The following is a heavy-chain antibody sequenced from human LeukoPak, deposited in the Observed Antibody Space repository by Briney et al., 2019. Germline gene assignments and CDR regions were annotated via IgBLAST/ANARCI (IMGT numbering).Heavy chain of an antibody. V-gene: IGHV5-51*01. CDR1: GYSFTSYW. D-gene: IGHD6-13*01. J-gene: IGHJ6*02. CDR2: IYPGDSDT. Sequence: GESLKISCKGSGYSFTSYWIGWVRQMPGKGLEWMGIIYPGDSDTRYSPSFQGQVTISADKSISTAYLQWSSLKASDTAMYYCARHEVAAAGSYYYGMDVWGQGTTVTVS. CDR3: ARHEVAAAGSYYYGMDV.